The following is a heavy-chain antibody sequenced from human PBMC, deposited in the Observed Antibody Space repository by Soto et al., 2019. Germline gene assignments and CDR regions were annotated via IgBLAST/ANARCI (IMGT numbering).Heavy chain of an antibody. CDR1: GYSIGSGYY. J-gene: IGHJ6*02. V-gene: IGHV4-38-2*01. CDR2: IYHAGSV. CDR3: ARTFDYYGMDV. Sequence: SETLSLTCAVSGYSIGSGYYWAWIRQSPGKGLEWIGSIYHAGSVYYNPSLNGRVALSMDTSKNHFSLKLTSVTAADTAVYYCARTFDYYGMDVWGQGTTVT.